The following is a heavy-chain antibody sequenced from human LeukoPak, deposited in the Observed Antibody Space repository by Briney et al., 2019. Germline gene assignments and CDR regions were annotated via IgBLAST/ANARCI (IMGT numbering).Heavy chain of an antibody. CDR3: AIGQTGNFDY. D-gene: IGHD1-1*01. V-gene: IGHV3-30*04. J-gene: IGHJ4*02. CDR1: GFTYSSYT. CDR2: ISYDGSKT. Sequence: GGSLRLSCAASGFTYSSYTIHWVRQAPGKGLEWVAVISYDGSKTYYADSVKGRFTISRDDSKNTLYLQMNSLRAEDTAVYYCAIGQTGNFDYWGQGTLVTVSS.